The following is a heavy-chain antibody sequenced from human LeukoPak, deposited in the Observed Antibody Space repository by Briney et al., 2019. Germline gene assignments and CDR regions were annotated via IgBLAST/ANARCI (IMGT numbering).Heavy chain of an antibody. Sequence: KASETLSLTCTVSGGSISSYYWSWIRQPPGKGLEWIGYIYYSGSTNYNPSLKSRVTISVDTSKNQFSLKLSSVTAADTAVYYCARVGGRDGYNWGAFDIWGQGTMVTVSS. J-gene: IGHJ3*02. D-gene: IGHD5-24*01. V-gene: IGHV4-59*01. CDR3: ARVGGRDGYNWGAFDI. CDR2: IYYSGST. CDR1: GGSISSYY.